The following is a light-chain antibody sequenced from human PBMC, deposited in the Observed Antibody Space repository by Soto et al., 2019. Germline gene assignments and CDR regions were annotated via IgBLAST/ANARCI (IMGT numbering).Light chain of an antibody. V-gene: IGLV2-14*01. CDR2: EVS. Sequence: QSALTQPASVSGSPGQSITISCTGTSSDVGGYNYVSWCQQHPGKAPKLMIYEVSNRPSGVSNRLSGSKSGNTASLTISGLQAEDEADYYCSSYTSGSTYVFGTGTKVTVL. J-gene: IGLJ1*01. CDR1: SSDVGGYNY. CDR3: SSYTSGSTYV.